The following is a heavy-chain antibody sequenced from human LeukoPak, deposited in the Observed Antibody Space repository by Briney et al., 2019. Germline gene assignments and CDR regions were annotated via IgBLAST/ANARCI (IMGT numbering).Heavy chain of an antibody. Sequence: SETLSLTCTVSGGSISSYYWSWVRQPPGKGLEWIGYIYYSGSTNYNPSLKSRVTISVDTSKNQFSLKLSSVTAADTAVYYCARDYYDSSGYYARAFDIWGQGTMVTVSS. D-gene: IGHD3-22*01. CDR2: IYYSGST. J-gene: IGHJ3*02. CDR3: ARDYYDSSGYYARAFDI. V-gene: IGHV4-59*01. CDR1: GGSISSYY.